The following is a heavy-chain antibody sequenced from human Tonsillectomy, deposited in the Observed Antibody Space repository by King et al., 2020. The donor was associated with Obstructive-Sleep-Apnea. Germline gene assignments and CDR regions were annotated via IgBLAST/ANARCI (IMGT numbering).Heavy chain of an antibody. CDR1: GYSFTSYW. V-gene: IGHV5-10-1*03. D-gene: IGHD4-17*01. Sequence: VQLVESGAEVKKPGESLRISCKGSGYSFTSYWISWVRQMPGKGLEWMGRIDPSDSYTNYSPSFQGHVTISADKSISTAYLQWSSLKASDTAMYYCARSDYGDEPFDYWGQGTLVTVSS. CDR3: ARSDYGDEPFDY. CDR2: IDPSDSYT. J-gene: IGHJ4*02.